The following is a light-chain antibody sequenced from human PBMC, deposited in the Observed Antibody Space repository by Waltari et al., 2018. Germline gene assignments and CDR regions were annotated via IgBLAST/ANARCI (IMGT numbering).Light chain of an antibody. J-gene: IGKJ1*01. CDR2: GAS. CDR3: QHHFRLPAT. CDR1: QSISRY. V-gene: IGKV3-20*01. Sequence: IMLTQSPGTLSLSPGERATLSCRASQSISRYLAWYQQKPGQAPRLLIYGASTRATGIPDRFSGGGSGTDFSLTISGLEPEDSAVYYCQHHFRLPATFGQGTKVEIK.